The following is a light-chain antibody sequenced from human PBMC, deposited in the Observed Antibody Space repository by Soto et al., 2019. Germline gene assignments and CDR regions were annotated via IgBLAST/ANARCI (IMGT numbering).Light chain of an antibody. CDR2: AAS. CDR1: QSISSY. CDR3: QQSYSTPHT. Sequence: DIQMTQSPSSLSASVGDRVTITCRASQSISSYLNWYQQKPGKAPKLLIHAASSLQSGVPSRFSGSGSGTDFTLTISSLQPEDFATYYCQQSYSTPHTVGQGTKLESK. V-gene: IGKV1-39*01. J-gene: IGKJ2*01.